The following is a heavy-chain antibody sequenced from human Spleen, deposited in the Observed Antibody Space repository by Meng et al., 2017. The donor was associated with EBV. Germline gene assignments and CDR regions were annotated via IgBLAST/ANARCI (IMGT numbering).Heavy chain of an antibody. J-gene: IGHJ4*02. CDR2: ISHGGGT. V-gene: IGHV4-4*02. CDR3: ASRVPPYYYDY. D-gene: IGHD3-10*02. Sequence: QVQVQESGPGLVKTLVTLSLSCGVLRGFISRHNKWNWVRQSPERGLEWIGEISHGGGTNYNPSLRSRVTMSVDKSKNQFSLNLTSVTAADTAVYYCASRVPPYYYDYWGRGTLVTVSS. CDR1: RGFISRHNK.